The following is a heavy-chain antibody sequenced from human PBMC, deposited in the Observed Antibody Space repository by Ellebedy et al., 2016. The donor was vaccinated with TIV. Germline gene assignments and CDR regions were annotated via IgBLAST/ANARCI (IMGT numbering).Heavy chain of an antibody. CDR2: ITPDGSFT. Sequence: GESLKISCAVSGFTFSSYWMHWVRQAPGKGLVWVSRITPDGSFTSYADSVKGRFTISRDNSKNTLYLQMNSLRAEDTAVYYCAKVATMIVRLTYFDYWGQGTLVTVSS. V-gene: IGHV3-74*01. CDR3: AKVATMIVRLTYFDY. CDR1: GFTFSSYW. J-gene: IGHJ4*02. D-gene: IGHD3-22*01.